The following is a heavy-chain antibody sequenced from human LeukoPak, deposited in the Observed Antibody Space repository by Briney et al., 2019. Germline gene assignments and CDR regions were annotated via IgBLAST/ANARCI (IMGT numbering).Heavy chain of an antibody. J-gene: IGHJ4*02. Sequence: GGSLRLSCAASGFTFSNYAMSWVRQAPGRGPEWVSAISSSGDRTYYADSVKGRFTISRDNSKNTLYLQMNSLRAEDTAIYYCAKSGLNRFDYWGQGSVVTVSS. V-gene: IGHV3-23*01. CDR2: ISSSGDRT. CDR3: AKSGLNRFDY. D-gene: IGHD2-15*01. CDR1: GFTFSNYA.